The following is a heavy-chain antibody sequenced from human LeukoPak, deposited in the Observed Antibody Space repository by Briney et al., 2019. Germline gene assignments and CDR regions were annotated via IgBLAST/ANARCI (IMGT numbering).Heavy chain of an antibody. V-gene: IGHV3-7*03. CDR1: GFTFSSYW. D-gene: IGHD6-6*01. CDR2: IKQDGSEM. J-gene: IGHJ4*02. Sequence: GGSLRLSCVTSGFTFSSYWMSWVRQAPGKGLEWVALIKQDGSEMYYVDSVKGRLTMSRDNAESSLYLQMNSLRVEDTAMYYCARYGQLGDWGRGTLVTVSS. CDR3: ARYGQLGD.